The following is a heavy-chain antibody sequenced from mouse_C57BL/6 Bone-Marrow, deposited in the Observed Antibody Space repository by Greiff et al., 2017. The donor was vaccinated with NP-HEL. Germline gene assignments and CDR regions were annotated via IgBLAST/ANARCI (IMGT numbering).Heavy chain of an antibody. CDR1: GFTFSSYG. Sequence: EVKLVESGGDLVKPGGSLKLSCAASGFTFSSYGMSWVRQTPDKRLEWVATISSGGSYTYYPDSVKGRFTISRDNAKNTLYLQMSSLKSEDTAMYYCARTDDLGYAMDYWGQGTPDTVSA. CDR3: ARTDDLGYAMDY. D-gene: IGHD2-4*01. CDR2: ISSGGSYT. V-gene: IGHV5-6*01. J-gene: IGHJ4*01.